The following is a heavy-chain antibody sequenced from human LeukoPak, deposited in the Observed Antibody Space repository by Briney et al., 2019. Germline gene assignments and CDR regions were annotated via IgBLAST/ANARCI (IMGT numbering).Heavy chain of an antibody. Sequence: SETLSLTCTVYGGSLRGYYWSWIRQPPGKGLEWIGEINHSGSTNYNPSLKSRVTISVDTSKNQFSLKLSSVTAADTAVYYCARDVTMVRGVMSDHFDCWGQGTLVTVSS. CDR1: GGSLRGYY. D-gene: IGHD3-10*01. V-gene: IGHV4-34*01. CDR3: ARDVTMVRGVMSDHFDC. CDR2: INHSGST. J-gene: IGHJ4*02.